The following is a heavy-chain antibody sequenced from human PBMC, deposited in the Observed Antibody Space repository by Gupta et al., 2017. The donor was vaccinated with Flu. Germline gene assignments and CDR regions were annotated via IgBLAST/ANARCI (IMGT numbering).Heavy chain of an antibody. V-gene: IGHV3-30*18. D-gene: IGHD2-8*01. CDR3: AKDPKREGDGLYYYYYYMDV. CDR2: ISYEGSNK. Sequence: VRQAPGKGLEWVAVISYEGSNKYYEDAVKGRFTSSRDNSKNTLYLQMNSLRAEDTAVYYCAKDPKREGDGLYYYYYYMDVWGQGTTVTVS. J-gene: IGHJ6*03.